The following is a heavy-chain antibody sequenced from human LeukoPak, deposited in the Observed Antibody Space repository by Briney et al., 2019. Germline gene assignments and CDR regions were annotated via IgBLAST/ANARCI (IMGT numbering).Heavy chain of an antibody. CDR3: ARDNGAYCSGGSCYSPFDY. CDR2: IIPILGIA. Sequence: ASVKVSCKASGGTFSSYAISWVRQAPGQGLEWMGRIIPILGIANYAQKFQGRVTITADKSTSTAYMELSSLRSEDTAVYYCARDNGAYCSGGSCYSPFDYWGQGTLVTVSS. V-gene: IGHV1-69*04. D-gene: IGHD2-15*01. J-gene: IGHJ4*02. CDR1: GGTFSSYA.